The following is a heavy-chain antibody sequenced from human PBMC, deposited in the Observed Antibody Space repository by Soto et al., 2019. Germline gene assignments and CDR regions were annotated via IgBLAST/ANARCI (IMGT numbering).Heavy chain of an antibody. CDR2: ISYDGSNK. J-gene: IGHJ6*03. V-gene: IGHV3-30*18. D-gene: IGHD3-9*01. CDR3: AKDLIIETPFSYYYMEV. Sequence: HPGGSLRLSCAAAGFSFSSYGMHWVRQAPGKGLEWVAVISYDGSNKYYADSVKGRFTISRDNSKNTLYLQMNSLRAEDTAVYYCAKDLIIETPFSYYYMEVWGKGISGTV. CDR1: GFSFSSYG.